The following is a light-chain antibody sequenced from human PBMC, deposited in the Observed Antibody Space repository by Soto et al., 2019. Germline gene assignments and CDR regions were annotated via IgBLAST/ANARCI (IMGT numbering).Light chain of an antibody. CDR3: ATWDDSLKGYV. CDR1: SSNIGSST. CDR2: SNN. V-gene: IGLV1-44*01. Sequence: QSVRTQPTSASGTPGQRVTISCSGSSSNIGSSTVTWYQQLPGAAPTVLIHSNNQRPSGVPDRFSGSKSGTSASLAISGLQSDDEADYYCATWDDSLKGYVFGTGTKVTVL. J-gene: IGLJ1*01.